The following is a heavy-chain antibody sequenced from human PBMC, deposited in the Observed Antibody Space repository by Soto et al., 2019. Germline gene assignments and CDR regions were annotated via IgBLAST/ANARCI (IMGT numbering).Heavy chain of an antibody. Sequence: SGPTLVNPTETLTLTCTVSGFSLSNARMGVSWIRQPPGKALEWLAHIFSNDEKSYSTSLKSRLTISKDTSKSQVVLTMTNMDPVDTATYYCARAGHSSGWYGLWYFDYWGQGTLVTVSS. J-gene: IGHJ4*02. CDR1: GFSLSNARMG. CDR2: IFSNDEK. V-gene: IGHV2-26*01. CDR3: ARAGHSSGWYGLWYFDY. D-gene: IGHD6-19*01.